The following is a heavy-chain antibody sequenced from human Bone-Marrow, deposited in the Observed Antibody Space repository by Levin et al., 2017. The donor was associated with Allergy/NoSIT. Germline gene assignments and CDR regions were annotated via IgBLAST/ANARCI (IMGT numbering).Heavy chain of an antibody. Sequence: ASVKVSCKSSGYTFTDYFLHWVRQAPGQGLEWMGWINPKSGGTNYAHKFRGRVTLTRDTSMTTVYMDLSRLTSDDTALFYCARAMPGSGTPPSFDSWGQGTLVAVSS. D-gene: IGHD3-10*01. CDR1: GYTFTDYF. V-gene: IGHV1-2*02. J-gene: IGHJ4*02. CDR2: INPKSGGT. CDR3: ARAMPGSGTPPSFDS.